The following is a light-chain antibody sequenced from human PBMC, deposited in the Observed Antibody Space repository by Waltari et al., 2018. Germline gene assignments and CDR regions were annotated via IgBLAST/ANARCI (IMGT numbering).Light chain of an antibody. J-gene: IGKJ5*01. Sequence: AIRWTKSPSHLFASVVASFTRTFLASQAISRSVAWFQQKPGKVPKLLIFEASDLEDGVPSRFSGSGGGTRFTLTISSLQPEDFATYYCQHFYSYPSGFGQGTRLEIK. CDR2: EAS. V-gene: IGKV1-13*02. CDR1: QAISRS. CDR3: QHFYSYPSG.